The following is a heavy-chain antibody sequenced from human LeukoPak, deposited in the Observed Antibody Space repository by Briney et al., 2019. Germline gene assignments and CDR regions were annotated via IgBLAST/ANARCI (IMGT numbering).Heavy chain of an antibody. CDR2: VRYDGRDK. Sequence: HGESLRLSCEVPGVTFSAYGIHWVRQSPGKGLEWVAFVRYDGRDKFYADSVNGRFIVSKDNSSTTLQLQMNSLRSEDTAVYFGARGGARDIWYFAYWGQGIRVTVSS. D-gene: IGHD2-21*01. CDR3: ARGGARDIWYFAY. V-gene: IGHV3-30*02. CDR1: GVTFSAYG. J-gene: IGHJ4*02.